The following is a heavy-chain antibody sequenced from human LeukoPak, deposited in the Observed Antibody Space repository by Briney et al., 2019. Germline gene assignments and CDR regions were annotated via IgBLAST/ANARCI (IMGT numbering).Heavy chain of an antibody. J-gene: IGHJ3*02. D-gene: IGHD5-24*01. V-gene: IGHV3-21*01. CDR1: GFTFSSYS. Sequence: PGGSLRLSCAVSGFTFSSYSMNWVRQAPGKGLEWVSSISSSSSYIYYADSVKGRFTISRDNAKNSLYLQMNSLRAEDTAVYYCARCGAPVELTDAFDIWGQGTMVTVSS. CDR2: ISSSSSYI. CDR3: ARCGAPVELTDAFDI.